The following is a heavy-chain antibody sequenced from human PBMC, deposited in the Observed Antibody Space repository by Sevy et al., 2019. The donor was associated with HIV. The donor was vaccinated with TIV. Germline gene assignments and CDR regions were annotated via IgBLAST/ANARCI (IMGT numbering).Heavy chain of an antibody. D-gene: IGHD3-3*01. CDR2: IKSNTDGGTT. J-gene: IGHJ4*02. V-gene: IGHV3-15*01. CDR1: GFTFSKAW. CDR3: TTKKDFWSGYFYYDY. Sequence: GGSLRLSCAASGFTFSKAWMSWVRQAPGKGLEWVGRIKSNTDGGTTDYAEPVKGRFTISRDDSKNTLYLQVNSLKTDETAVYYCTTKKDFWSGYFYYDYWGQGTLVTVSS.